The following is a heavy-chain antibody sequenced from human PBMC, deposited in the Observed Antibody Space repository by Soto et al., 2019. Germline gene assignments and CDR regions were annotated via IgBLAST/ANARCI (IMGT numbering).Heavy chain of an antibody. J-gene: IGHJ6*02. CDR3: ARDYYGMDV. CDR2: TYQSGSA. CDR1: GVSITSGGYA. Sequence: QLQLQESGSGLVKPSQTLSLTCTVSGVSITSGGYAWTWIRQSPGKGLEWIGYTYQSGSAYYNPSLKCRVTISVDRSKNQLSLNLTSLTAADTDVYYFARDYYGMDVCGQGTTVTVSS. V-gene: IGHV4-30-2*06.